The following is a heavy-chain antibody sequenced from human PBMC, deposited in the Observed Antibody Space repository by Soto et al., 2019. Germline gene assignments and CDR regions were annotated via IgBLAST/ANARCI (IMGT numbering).Heavy chain of an antibody. V-gene: IGHV3-23*01. Sequence: PGGSLRLSCAASGFTFGAFAMAWVRQRPGNGLEWVSSLSGGGGSTYYADSVKGRFTISRDNSKNTLYLQMNSLRAEDTAVYYCAKGIAARPNYYYGMDVWGQGTTVTVSS. CDR1: GFTFGAFA. J-gene: IGHJ6*02. D-gene: IGHD6-6*01. CDR2: LSGGGGST. CDR3: AKGIAARPNYYYGMDV.